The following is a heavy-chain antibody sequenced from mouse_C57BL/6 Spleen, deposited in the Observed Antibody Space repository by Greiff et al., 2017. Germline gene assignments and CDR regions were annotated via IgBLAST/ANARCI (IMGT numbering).Heavy chain of an antibody. D-gene: IGHD3-3*01. Sequence: QVKLQQPGAELVKPGASVKLSCKASGYTFTSYWMQWVKQRPGQGLEWLGEIDPTDSYTNYNQKFKGKATLTLDTSARTAYMQLSSLSSEDSAVYYCARCRDYFDYWGQGTTLTVSS. CDR3: ARCRDYFDY. J-gene: IGHJ2*01. CDR2: IDPTDSYT. V-gene: IGHV1-50*01. CDR1: GYTFTSYW.